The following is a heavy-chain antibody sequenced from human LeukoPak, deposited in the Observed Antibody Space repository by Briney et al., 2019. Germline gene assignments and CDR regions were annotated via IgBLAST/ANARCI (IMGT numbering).Heavy chain of an antibody. Sequence: SETLSLTCSVSGGSISSYYWSWIRQPPGKGLDWIGYIYYSGSINYNPSLKSRVTISVDTSKNQFSLRLTSVTAADTAVYYCARNSFDNWSDKVAFDIWGQGTMVTVSS. V-gene: IGHV4-59*01. CDR3: ARNSFDNWSDKVAFDI. CDR1: GGSISSYY. D-gene: IGHD1-1*01. CDR2: IYYSGSI. J-gene: IGHJ3*02.